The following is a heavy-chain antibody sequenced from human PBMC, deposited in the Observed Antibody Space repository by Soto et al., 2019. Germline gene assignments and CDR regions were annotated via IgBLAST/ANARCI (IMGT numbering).Heavy chain of an antibody. J-gene: IGHJ4*02. CDR2: ISYDGSNK. D-gene: IGHD2-15*01. Sequence: PGGSLRLSCAASGFTFSSYAMHWVRQAPGKGLEWVAVISYDGSNKYYADSVKGRFTISRDNSKNTLYLQMNSLRAEDTAVYYCARDLLARTPNPGPDYFDCWGQGTLVTVSS. V-gene: IGHV3-30-3*01. CDR3: ARDLLARTPNPGPDYFDC. CDR1: GFTFSSYA.